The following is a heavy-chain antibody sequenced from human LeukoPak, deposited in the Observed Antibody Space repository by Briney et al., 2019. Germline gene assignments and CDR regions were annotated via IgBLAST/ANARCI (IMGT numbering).Heavy chain of an antibody. D-gene: IGHD6-19*01. CDR3: ARVLQEVAAPFDY. V-gene: IGHV4-38-2*02. Sequence: SETLSLTCTVSGYSISSGYYWGWIRQPPGKGLEWIGSIYHSGSTYYNPSLKSRVTISVDTSKNQFSLKLSSVTAADTAVYYCARVLQEVAAPFDYWGQGTLVTVSS. CDR1: GYSISSGYY. CDR2: IYHSGST. J-gene: IGHJ4*02.